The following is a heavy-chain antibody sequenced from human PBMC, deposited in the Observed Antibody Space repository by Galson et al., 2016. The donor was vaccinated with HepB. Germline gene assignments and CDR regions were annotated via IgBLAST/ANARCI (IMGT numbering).Heavy chain of an antibody. D-gene: IGHD1-26*01. CDR1: GFIFSDHY. V-gene: IGHV3-72*01. Sequence: SLRLSCAASGFIFSDHYMDWVRQAPGKGLEWVGRSRTKSNSYTTQYAQSVKGRFTISRDDSENSLYLQMNSLKTEDTAMYYCARDIRSYGFLRAFDVWGQGTMVTVSS. CDR3: ARDIRSYGFLRAFDV. CDR2: SRTKSNSYTT. J-gene: IGHJ3*01.